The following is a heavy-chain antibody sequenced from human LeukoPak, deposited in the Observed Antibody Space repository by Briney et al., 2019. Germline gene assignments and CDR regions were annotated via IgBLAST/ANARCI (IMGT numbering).Heavy chain of an antibody. V-gene: IGHV3-23*01. D-gene: IGHD3-10*01. J-gene: IGHJ4*02. CDR3: AKEATFGGYSYGSGSYYNVPGILVDY. CDR1: GFTFSSYA. CDR2: ISGSGGST. Sequence: PGGSLRLSCAASGFTFSSYAMSWVRQAPGKGLEWVSAISGSGGSTYYADSVKGRFTISRDNSKNTLYLQMNSLRAEDTAVYYCAKEATFGGYSYGSGSYYNVPGILVDYWGQGTLVTVSS.